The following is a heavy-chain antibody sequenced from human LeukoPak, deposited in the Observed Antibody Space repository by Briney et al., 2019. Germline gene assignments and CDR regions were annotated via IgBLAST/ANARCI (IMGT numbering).Heavy chain of an antibody. CDR1: GFTFSSYA. CDR2: ILYDGSNK. CDR3: ARDQAYYDSLGGLDY. J-gene: IGHJ4*02. Sequence: PGGSLRLSCAASGFTFSSYAMHWVRQAPGKGLEWVAVILYDGSNKYYADSVKGRFTISRDNSKNTLYLQMNSLRAEDTAVYHCARDQAYYDSLGGLDYWGQGTLVTVSS. V-gene: IGHV3-30*04. D-gene: IGHD3-22*01.